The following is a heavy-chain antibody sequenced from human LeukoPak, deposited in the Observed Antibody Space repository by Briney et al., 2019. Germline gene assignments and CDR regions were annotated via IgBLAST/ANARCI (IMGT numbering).Heavy chain of an antibody. CDR1: GGSISSYY. Sequence: SETLSLTCTVSGGSISSYYWSWIRQPPGKGLGWIGYIYYSGSTNYNPSLKSRVTISVDTSTNQFSLKLSSVTAEDTAVYYCARSSAWWFDPWGQGTLDSVSS. D-gene: IGHD3-10*01. CDR3: ARSSAWWFDP. J-gene: IGHJ5*02. V-gene: IGHV4-59*01. CDR2: IYYSGST.